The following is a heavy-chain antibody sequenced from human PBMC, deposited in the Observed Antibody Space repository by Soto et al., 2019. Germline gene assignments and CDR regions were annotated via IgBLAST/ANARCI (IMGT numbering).Heavy chain of an antibody. V-gene: IGHV1-46*01. CDR1: GYTFTSYY. Sequence: QVQLVQSGAEVKKPGASVKVSCKASGYTFTSYYMHWVRQAPGQGLEWMGIINPSGGSTSYAQKFQGRVTMTRDTSTSTVYMELSSLRSEDTAVYYCARGDIVATITRSTRYYFDYWGQGTLVTVSS. CDR2: INPSGGST. D-gene: IGHD5-12*01. J-gene: IGHJ4*02. CDR3: ARGDIVATITRSTRYYFDY.